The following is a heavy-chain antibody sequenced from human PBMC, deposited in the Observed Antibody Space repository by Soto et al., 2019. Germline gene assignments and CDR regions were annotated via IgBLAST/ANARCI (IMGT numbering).Heavy chain of an antibody. V-gene: IGHV4-61*08. Sequence: QVQLQESGPGLVKPSETLSLTCTVSGGSVSSGGSYWSWIRQPPGKGLEWIGFISYTGSTNCNPSLKSRVTISVDTSKNQFSLKVSSVTAADTAMYYCARGVRSSDYWGQGTLVTVSS. CDR2: ISYTGST. D-gene: IGHD6-6*01. CDR3: ARGVRSSDY. J-gene: IGHJ4*02. CDR1: GGSVSSGGSY.